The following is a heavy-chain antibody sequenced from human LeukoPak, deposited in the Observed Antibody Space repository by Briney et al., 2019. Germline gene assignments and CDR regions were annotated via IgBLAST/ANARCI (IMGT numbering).Heavy chain of an antibody. Sequence: SETLSLTCTVSGGSISSGGYYWSWIRQHPGKGLEWIGYIYYSGSTYYNPSLKSRVTISVDTSKNQFSLKLSSVTAADTAVYYCATARSGDYLRFAYWGQGTLVTVSS. CDR2: IYYSGST. D-gene: IGHD4-17*01. CDR3: ATARSGDYLRFAY. J-gene: IGHJ4*02. V-gene: IGHV4-31*03. CDR1: GGSISSGGYY.